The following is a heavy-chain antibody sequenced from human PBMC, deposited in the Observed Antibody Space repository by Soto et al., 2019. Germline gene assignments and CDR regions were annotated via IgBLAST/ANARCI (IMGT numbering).Heavy chain of an antibody. V-gene: IGHV1-69*12. J-gene: IGHJ5*02. CDR1: GGTFSSHA. CDR3: CRRGGFGSGKYYWFNYFDP. D-gene: IGHD3-16*01. CDR2: IIPFFDTA. Sequence: QVQLVQSGAEVKKPGSSVKVSCKASGGTFSSHAFSWVRQAPGQGLEWMGDIIPFFDTADYAQKFQGRVTVYAGQSQGTGYLEVGRLGSGATGLEFRCRRGGFGSGKYYWFNYFDPWGQGTPVTVSS.